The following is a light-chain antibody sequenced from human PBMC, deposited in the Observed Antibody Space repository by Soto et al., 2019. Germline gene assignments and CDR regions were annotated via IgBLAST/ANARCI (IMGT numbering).Light chain of an antibody. V-gene: IGLV2-11*01. J-gene: IGLJ2*01. CDR3: CSYVGGSTLL. CDR1: SSDVGGYDF. Sequence: QSALTQPRSVSGSPGQSVTISCTGTSSDVGGYDFVSWYQHHPGKAPKVMIFGVNKRASGVPDRFSGSKSGNTASLTISGLQAEDEADYFCSYVGGSTLLFGGGTKGPS. CDR2: GVN.